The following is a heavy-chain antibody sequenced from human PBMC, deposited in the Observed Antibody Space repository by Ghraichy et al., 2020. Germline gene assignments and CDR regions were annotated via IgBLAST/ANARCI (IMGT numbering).Heavy chain of an antibody. D-gene: IGHD3-22*01. J-gene: IGHJ4*02. CDR2: IYYNGNT. CDR3: ARGRIVWPPYYFDY. Sequence: SETLSLTCTVSGGSISSYYWSWVRQPPGKGLEYIGYIYYNGNTNYNPSLKSRVTISVDTSKNQFSLKLSSVTTADTAVYYCARGRIVWPPYYFDYWGQGALVTVSS. CDR1: GGSISSYY. V-gene: IGHV4-59*01.